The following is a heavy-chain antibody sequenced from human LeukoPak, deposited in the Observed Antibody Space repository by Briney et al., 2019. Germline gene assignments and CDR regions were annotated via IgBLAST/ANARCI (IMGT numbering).Heavy chain of an antibody. J-gene: IGHJ3*01. D-gene: IGHD3-3*01. V-gene: IGHV4-4*07. CDR3: ASLVHYDFWSGYFRPSDAFDV. CDR2: IYTSGST. Sequence: SETLSLTCTVSGGSISNYYRSWIRQPAGKGLEWIGRIYTSGSTNYNPSLKSRVTMSVDTSKNQFSLKLTSVTAADTAVYYCASLVHYDFWSGYFRPSDAFDVWGQGTAVTVSS. CDR1: GGSISNYY.